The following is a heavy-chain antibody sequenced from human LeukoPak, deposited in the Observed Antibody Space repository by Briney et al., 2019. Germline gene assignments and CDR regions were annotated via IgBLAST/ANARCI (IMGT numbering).Heavy chain of an antibody. Sequence: SETLSLTCAVSGGSISSGGYSWSWIRPPPGKGLEWIGYIYHSGSTYYNPSLKSRVTISVDRSKNQFSLKLSSVTAADTAVYYCARGYEWLMFDYWGQGTLVTVSS. CDR3: ARGYEWLMFDY. CDR2: IYHSGST. D-gene: IGHD3-3*01. CDR1: GGSISSGGYS. J-gene: IGHJ4*02. V-gene: IGHV4-30-2*01.